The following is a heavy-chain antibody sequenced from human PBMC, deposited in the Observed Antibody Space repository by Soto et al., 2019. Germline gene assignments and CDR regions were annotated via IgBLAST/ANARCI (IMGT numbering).Heavy chain of an antibody. D-gene: IGHD2-2*01. J-gene: IGHJ5*02. V-gene: IGHV4-31*03. Sequence: PSETLSLTCTFSGGSISSGGYYWSWLRQHPGKVLEWIGYIYYSGSTYYNPSLKSRVTISVDTSKNQFSLKLSSVTAADTAVYYCAASGPYIVVVPAAMVMFDWFDPWGQGTLVNVSS. CDR3: AASGPYIVVVPAAMVMFDWFDP. CDR2: IYYSGST. CDR1: GGSISSGGYY.